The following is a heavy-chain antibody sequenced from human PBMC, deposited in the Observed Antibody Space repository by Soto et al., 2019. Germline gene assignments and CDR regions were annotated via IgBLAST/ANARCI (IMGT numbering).Heavy chain of an antibody. CDR3: ARSRWERNWFDP. Sequence: ASVKVSCKASGYTFTSYDINCVRQATGQGLEWMGWMNPNNGNTGYAQKFQGRVTMTRNTSITTAYMELSSLRSEDTAVYYCARSRWERNWFDPWGQGTLVTVSS. CDR1: GYTFTSYD. CDR2: MNPNNGNT. J-gene: IGHJ5*02. V-gene: IGHV1-8*01. D-gene: IGHD1-26*01.